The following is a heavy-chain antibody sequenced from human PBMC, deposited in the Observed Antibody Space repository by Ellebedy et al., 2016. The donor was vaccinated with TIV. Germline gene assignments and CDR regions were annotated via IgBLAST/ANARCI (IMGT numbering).Heavy chain of an antibody. Sequence: GESLKISXAASGFTFSSYWMHWVRQAPGKGLVWVSRINSDGSSTSYADSVKGRFTISRDNAKNTLYLQMNSLRAEDTAVYYCARGRGTVPGGYWGQGTLVTVSS. CDR2: INSDGSST. V-gene: IGHV3-74*01. CDR3: ARGRGTVPGGY. CDR1: GFTFSSYW. D-gene: IGHD3-16*01. J-gene: IGHJ4*02.